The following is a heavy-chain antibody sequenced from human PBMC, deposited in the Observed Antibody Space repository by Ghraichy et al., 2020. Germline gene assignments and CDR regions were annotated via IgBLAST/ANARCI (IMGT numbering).Heavy chain of an antibody. CDR2: ISISSSTI. V-gene: IGHV3-48*02. D-gene: IGHD2-2*01. Sequence: GGSLRLSCAASGFTFSSYSMNWVRQAPGKGLEWVSYISISSSTIYYADSVKGRFTISRDNAKNSLYLQMNSLRDEDTALYYCAGGYRIAPAAIRYDYYYGMSFWAQGTTATV. CDR3: AGGYRIAPAAIRYDYYYGMSF. J-gene: IGHJ6*02. CDR1: GFTFSSYS.